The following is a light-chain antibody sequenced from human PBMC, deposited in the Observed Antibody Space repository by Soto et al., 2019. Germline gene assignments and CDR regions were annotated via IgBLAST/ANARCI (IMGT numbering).Light chain of an antibody. Sequence: QAVVTQPPSVSGAPGQRVTISCTGSSSNIGAGYVVHWYQQLPGTAPKLLMYANKNRPSGVPDRFSGSKSGTSASLAITGLQAEDEADYYCQSYDSSLSGFYVFGTGTKVTVL. J-gene: IGLJ1*01. V-gene: IGLV1-40*01. CDR2: ANK. CDR3: QSYDSSLSGFYV. CDR1: SSNIGAGYV.